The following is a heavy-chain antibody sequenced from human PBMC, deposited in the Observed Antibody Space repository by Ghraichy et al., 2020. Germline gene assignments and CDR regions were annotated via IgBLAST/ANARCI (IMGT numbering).Heavy chain of an antibody. CDR1: GGSISSSSYS. Sequence: SETLSLTCTVSGGSISSSSYSWGWIRQPPGKGLEWIGSIYYRGSTYYNPSLKSRVAISVDTSKNQFSLKLTSVTAADTAIYYCASTFLYYGSGSYQFDYWGQGALVTVSS. V-gene: IGHV4-39*01. CDR2: IYYRGST. D-gene: IGHD3-10*01. J-gene: IGHJ4*02. CDR3: ASTFLYYGSGSYQFDY.